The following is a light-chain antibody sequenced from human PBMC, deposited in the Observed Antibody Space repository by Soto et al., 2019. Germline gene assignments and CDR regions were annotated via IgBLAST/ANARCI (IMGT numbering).Light chain of an antibody. CDR2: AAS. CDR1: QSVRSN. J-gene: IGKJ4*01. CDR3: QQYNDWPPLT. V-gene: IGKV3-15*01. Sequence: EIVMTQSPATLSVSSGERATLSCRASQSVRSNLAWYQQKPGQAPRLLIYAASTRAAGIPARFSGSGSGTAFTLTISSLQSEDFAVYYCQQYNDWPPLTFGGGTKVEIK.